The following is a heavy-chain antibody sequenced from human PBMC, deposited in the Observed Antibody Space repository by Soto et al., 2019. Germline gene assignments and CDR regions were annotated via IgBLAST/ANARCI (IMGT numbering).Heavy chain of an antibody. Sequence: QVQLVESGGGVVQPGRSLRLSCAASGFTFSSYAMHWVSQAPGKGLEWVAVISYDGSNKYYADSVKGRFTISRDNSKNTLYLQMNSLRAEDTAVYYCARSRARATNPFYYWGQGTLVTVSS. CDR2: ISYDGSNK. J-gene: IGHJ4*02. CDR3: ARSRARATNPFYY. V-gene: IGHV3-30-3*01. D-gene: IGHD1-26*01. CDR1: GFTFSSYA.